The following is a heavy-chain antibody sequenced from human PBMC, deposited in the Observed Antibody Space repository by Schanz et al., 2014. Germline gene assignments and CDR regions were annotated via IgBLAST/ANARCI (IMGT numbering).Heavy chain of an antibody. D-gene: IGHD6-13*01. Sequence: EVQLVESGGGLVQPGGSLRLSCVASGFTFSNYWMTWVRQAPGKGLEWVANIKQDESEKYYVDSVKGRFTISRDNAKRSLFLQMNSLRVEDTAVYFCVSQTGSPNYWGQGTLLTVSS. CDR3: VSQTGSPNY. CDR1: GFTFSNYW. V-gene: IGHV3-7*02. CDR2: IKQDESEK. J-gene: IGHJ4*02.